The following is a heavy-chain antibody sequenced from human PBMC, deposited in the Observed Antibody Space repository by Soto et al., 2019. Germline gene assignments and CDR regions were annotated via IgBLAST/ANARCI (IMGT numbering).Heavy chain of an antibody. J-gene: IGHJ6*02. V-gene: IGHV3-23*01. D-gene: IGHD7-27*01. Sequence: GGSLRLSCVGSGFTFSTYAMTWVRQAPGKGPEWVSGISGNSDYSYYADSVKGRFTISRDRSKNTLYLLMNSLRAEDTARYFCAKARGYTGDYPYYYGMDVWGQGTTVTVSS. CDR1: GFTFSTYA. CDR3: AKARGYTGDYPYYYGMDV. CDR2: ISGNSDYS.